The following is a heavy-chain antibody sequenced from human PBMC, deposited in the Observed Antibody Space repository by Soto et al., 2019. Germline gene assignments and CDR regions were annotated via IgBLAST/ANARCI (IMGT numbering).Heavy chain of an antibody. Sequence: SVKVSCKASGFTFTSSAVQWVRQARGQRLEWIGWIVVGSGNTNYAQKFQERVTITGDMSTSTAYMELSSLRSEDTAVYYCAADGRPPSGMDVWGQGTTVTVSS. CDR3: AADGRPPSGMDV. V-gene: IGHV1-58*01. CDR1: GFTFTSSA. J-gene: IGHJ6*02. CDR2: IVVGSGNT.